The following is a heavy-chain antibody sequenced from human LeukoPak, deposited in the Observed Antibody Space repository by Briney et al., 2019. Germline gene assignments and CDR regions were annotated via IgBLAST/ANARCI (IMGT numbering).Heavy chain of an antibody. CDR1: NFSFDDYA. Sequence: GGPLRISCKDSNFSFDDYAMNLVRQASGKRLEQVSGITWSSGTMVYADSVKGRFTISRDNAKNSLYLQMNSLRDEDTALYYCAKDTRAGVSGSFDYWGQGTLVTVSS. D-gene: IGHD5-12*01. J-gene: IGHJ4*02. CDR3: AKDTRAGVSGSFDY. CDR2: ITWSSGTM. V-gene: IGHV3-9*01.